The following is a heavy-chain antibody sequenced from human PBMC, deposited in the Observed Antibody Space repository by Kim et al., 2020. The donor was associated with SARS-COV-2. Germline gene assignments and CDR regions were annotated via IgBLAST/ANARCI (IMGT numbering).Heavy chain of an antibody. J-gene: IGHJ3*01. CDR1: GYTFTRYD. CDR2: MNTKTGNS. Sequence: ASVKVFCKAYGYTFTRYDMNWVRQDTGQGLEWKGWMNTKTGNSTYAQGFTGHFVFSLDTSVSTAYLQIYNLKADDTAVYYCTRSGYDLGGDDALDVWCQGTWVTASS. D-gene: IGHD5-12*01. CDR3: TRSGYDLGGDDALDV. V-gene: IGHV7-4-1*01.